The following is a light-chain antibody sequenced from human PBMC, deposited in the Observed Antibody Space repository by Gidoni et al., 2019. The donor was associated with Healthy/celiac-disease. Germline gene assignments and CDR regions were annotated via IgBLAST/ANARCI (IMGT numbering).Light chain of an antibody. CDR3: QQYGSSLYT. Sequence: EIVLTQSPGTLSLSPGERATLSCRASQSVSSSYLAWYQQKPGQAPRLLIYGAASRATGIPDRCSGSGSGTDFTLTISRLEHEDFAVYYWQQYGSSLYTFGQGTKLEIK. V-gene: IGKV3-20*01. CDR1: QSVSSSY. CDR2: GAA. J-gene: IGKJ2*01.